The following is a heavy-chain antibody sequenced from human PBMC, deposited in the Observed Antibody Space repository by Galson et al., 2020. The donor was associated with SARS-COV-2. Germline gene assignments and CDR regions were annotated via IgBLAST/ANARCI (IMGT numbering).Heavy chain of an antibody. V-gene: IGHV3-33*06. CDR2: IWYDGSNK. CDR1: GFTFSSYG. CDR3: AKEALVRLDY. J-gene: IGHJ4*02. Sequence: QLGESLKISCAASGFTFSSYGMHWVRQAPGKGLEWVAVIWYDGSNKYYADSVKGRFTISRDNSKNTLYLQMNSLRAEDTAVYYCAKEALVRLDYWGQGTLVTVSS. D-gene: IGHD3-16*01.